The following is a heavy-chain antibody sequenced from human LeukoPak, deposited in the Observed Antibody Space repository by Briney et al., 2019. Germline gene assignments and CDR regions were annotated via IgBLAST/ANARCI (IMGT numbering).Heavy chain of an antibody. CDR1: GFTFSSYA. CDR3: AKGLYCSGGSCSTATNWFDP. Sequence: GGSLRLSCAASGFTFSSYAMSWVRQAPGKGLEWVSAISGSGGSTYYADSVKGRFTISRDNSKNTLYLQLNSLRAEDTAVYYCAKGLYCSGGSCSTATNWFDPWGQGTLVTVSS. V-gene: IGHV3-23*01. D-gene: IGHD2-15*01. J-gene: IGHJ5*02. CDR2: ISGSGGST.